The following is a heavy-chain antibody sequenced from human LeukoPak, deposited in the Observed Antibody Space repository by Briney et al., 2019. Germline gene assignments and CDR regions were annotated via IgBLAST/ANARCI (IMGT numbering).Heavy chain of an antibody. V-gene: IGHV4-34*08. CDR1: GFTFSSYP. D-gene: IGHD4/OR15-4a*01. CDR3: ATCLLHPFDY. CDR2: INHSGST. J-gene: IGHJ4*02. Sequence: GSLRLSCAASGFTFSSYPMSWVRQPPGKGLEWIGEINHSGSTNYNPSLKSRVTISVDTSKNQFSLKLSSVTAADTAVYYCATCLLHPFDYWGQGTLVTVSS.